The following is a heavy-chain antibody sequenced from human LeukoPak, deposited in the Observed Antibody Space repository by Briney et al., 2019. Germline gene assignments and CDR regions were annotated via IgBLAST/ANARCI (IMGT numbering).Heavy chain of an antibody. CDR2: ISGSGGST. CDR1: GFTFRSYG. Sequence: GGSLRLSCAASGFTFRSYGMSWVRQAPGKGLEWVSAISGSGGSTYCADSVKGRFTISRDNSKNTLHVQMNSLRAEDTAVYYCAKTRGASGWYNGFDYWGQGTLVTVSS. D-gene: IGHD6-19*01. CDR3: AKTRGASGWYNGFDY. J-gene: IGHJ4*02. V-gene: IGHV3-23*01.